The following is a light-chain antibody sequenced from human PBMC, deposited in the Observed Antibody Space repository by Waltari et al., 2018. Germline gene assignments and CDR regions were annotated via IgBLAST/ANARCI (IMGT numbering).Light chain of an antibody. CDR1: QSISSY. CDR3: QQSYSTPPYT. J-gene: IGKJ2*01. Sequence: DIQMTQTRSSLSASVGDRVTITCRASQSISSYLNWYQQKPWKAPKLLIYAASSLQSGVPSRFSGSGSGTDFTLTISSLQPEDFATYYCQQSYSTPPYTFGQGTKLEIK. V-gene: IGKV1-39*01. CDR2: AAS.